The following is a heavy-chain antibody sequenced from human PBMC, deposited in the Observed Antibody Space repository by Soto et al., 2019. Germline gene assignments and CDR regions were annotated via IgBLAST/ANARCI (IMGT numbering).Heavy chain of an antibody. V-gene: IGHV4-4*02. D-gene: IGHD6-13*01. CDR3: AASAVAAAGDYFDY. CDR1: GGSISSSNW. J-gene: IGHJ4*02. CDR2: IYHSGST. Sequence: PSETLSLTCAVSGGSISSSNWWSWVRQPPGKGLEWIGEIYHSGSTNYNPSLKSRVTISVDKSKNQFSLKLSSVTAADTAVYYCAASAVAAAGDYFDYWGQGTLVTVSS.